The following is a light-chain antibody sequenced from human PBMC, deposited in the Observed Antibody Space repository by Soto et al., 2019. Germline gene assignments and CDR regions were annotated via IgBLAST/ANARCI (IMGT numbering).Light chain of an antibody. Sequence: QSALTQPASVSGSPGQSITISCTGTSSDVGSHNLVSWYQQHPGQAPKLMIYDVSKRPLGVSARFSASKSGNTASLTISGXXXXXXXXXYCCSYGGSRAVFGGGTQL. CDR3: CSYGGSRAV. CDR2: DVS. CDR1: SSDVGSHNL. V-gene: IGLV2-23*02. J-gene: IGLJ7*01.